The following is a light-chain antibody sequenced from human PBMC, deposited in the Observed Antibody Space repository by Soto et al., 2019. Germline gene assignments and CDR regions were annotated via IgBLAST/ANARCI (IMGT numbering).Light chain of an antibody. V-gene: IGKV3-20*01. CDR3: QQYDNSART. J-gene: IGKJ1*01. CDR1: QSINSNY. Sequence: ETVLTQSPGTLSLSPGEIATLSCRASQSINSNYLARYQQKPGQIPRVLIYGASSRATGIPDRFSGTGSETHFTLTIGRVEPDDFAVYYCQQYDNSARTFGQGTKVEIK. CDR2: GAS.